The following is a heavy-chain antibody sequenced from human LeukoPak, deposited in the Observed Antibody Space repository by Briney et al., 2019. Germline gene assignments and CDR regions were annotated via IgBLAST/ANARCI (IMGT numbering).Heavy chain of an antibody. CDR2: ISGSGGST. V-gene: IGHV3-23*01. D-gene: IGHD5-18*01. J-gene: IGHJ4*02. CDR3: AKDMRGGDTAMLAPDY. CDR1: GSTFSSYA. Sequence: GGSLRLSCAASGSTFSSYAMSWVRQAPGKGLEWVSAISGSGGSTYYADSVKGRFTISRDNSKNTLYLQMNSLRAEDTAVYYCAKDMRGGDTAMLAPDYWGQGTLVTVSS.